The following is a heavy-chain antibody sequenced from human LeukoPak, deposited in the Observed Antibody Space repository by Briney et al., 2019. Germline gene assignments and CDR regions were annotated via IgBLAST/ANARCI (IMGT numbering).Heavy chain of an antibody. Sequence: GASVKVSCKASGGTFSSYAISWVRQAPGQGLEWMGWISAYNGNTNYAQKLQGRVTMTTDTSTSTAYMELRSLRSDDTTVYYCARDGVRYSDAFDIWGQGTMVTVSS. J-gene: IGHJ3*02. CDR1: GGTFSSYA. CDR2: ISAYNGNT. D-gene: IGHD3-9*01. V-gene: IGHV1-18*01. CDR3: ARDGVRYSDAFDI.